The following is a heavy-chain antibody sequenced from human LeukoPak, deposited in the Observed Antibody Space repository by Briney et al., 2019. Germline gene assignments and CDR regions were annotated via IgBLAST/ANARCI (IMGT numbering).Heavy chain of an antibody. CDR2: IVVGSGNT. J-gene: IGHJ6*03. CDR1: GFTFTSSA. CDR3: AADFTTVTTCDGYMDV. V-gene: IGHV1-58*01. D-gene: IGHD4-11*01. Sequence: GASVKVSCKASGFTFTSSAVQWVRQARGRRLEWIGWIVVGSGNTNYAQKFLERVTVTRDMSTSTAYMELSSLRSEDTAVYYCAADFTTVTTCDGYMDVWGKGTTVTVSS.